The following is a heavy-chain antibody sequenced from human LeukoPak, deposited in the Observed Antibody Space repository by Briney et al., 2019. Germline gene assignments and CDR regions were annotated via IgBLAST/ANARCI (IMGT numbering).Heavy chain of an antibody. CDR1: GFTFSSYA. V-gene: IGHV3-21*01. CDR3: ARIRGYSYLFDY. J-gene: IGHJ4*02. CDR2: ISSSSSYI. D-gene: IGHD5-18*01. Sequence: GGSLRLSCAASGFTFSSYAMHWVRQAPGKGLEWVSSISSSSSYIYYADSVKGRFTISRDNAKNSLYLQMNSLRAEDTAVYYCARIRGYSYLFDYWGQGTLVTVSS.